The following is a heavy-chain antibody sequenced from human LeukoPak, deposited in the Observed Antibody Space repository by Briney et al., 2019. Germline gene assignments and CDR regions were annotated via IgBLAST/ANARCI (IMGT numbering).Heavy chain of an antibody. D-gene: IGHD5-24*01. J-gene: IGHJ4*02. CDR1: GFTFSSYS. CDR2: ISSSSTYI. CDR3: ARVLSGDEPFDY. V-gene: IGHV3-21*04. Sequence: GGSLRLSCAASGFTFSSYSMNWVRQAPGKGLEWVSSISSSSTYINYVDSVKGRFTISRDNAKNSLYLQMNSLRAEDTAVYYCARVLSGDEPFDYWGQGTLVTVSS.